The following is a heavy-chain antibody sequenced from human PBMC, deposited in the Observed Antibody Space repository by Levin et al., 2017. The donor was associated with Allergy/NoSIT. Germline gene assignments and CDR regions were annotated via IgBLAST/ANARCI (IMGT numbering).Heavy chain of an antibody. CDR1: GGSISTHY. CDR2: ISYSGST. V-gene: IGHV4-59*11. D-gene: IGHD3-22*01. CDR3: ARDRTLRSSANVYYYGMDV. Sequence: SCTVSGGSISTHYWSWIRQPPGKGLEWIGYISYSGSTNYNPSLKSRVTMSIDTSKNQFSLMLRSVTAADTAVYYCARDRTLRSSANVYYYGMDVWGQGTTVTVS. J-gene: IGHJ6*02.